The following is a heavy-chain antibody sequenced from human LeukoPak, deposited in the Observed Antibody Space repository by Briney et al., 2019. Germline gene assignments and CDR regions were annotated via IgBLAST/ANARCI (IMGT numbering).Heavy chain of an antibody. J-gene: IGHJ5*02. Sequence: GGSLRLSCAASGFTFSSYGMHWVRQAPGKGLEWVAFIRYDGSNKYYADSVKGRFTISRDNSKNTLYLQMNSLRAEDTAVYYCAKGGHSSGWYNWFDPWGQGTLVTVSS. CDR1: GFTFSSYG. V-gene: IGHV3-30*02. CDR3: AKGGHSSGWYNWFDP. CDR2: IRYDGSNK. D-gene: IGHD6-19*01.